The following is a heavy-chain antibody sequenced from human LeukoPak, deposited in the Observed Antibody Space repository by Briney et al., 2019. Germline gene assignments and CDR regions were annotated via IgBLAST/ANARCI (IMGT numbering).Heavy chain of an antibody. CDR1: GFTFNSYA. Sequence: GGSLRHSDAASGFTFNSYAMSWVRQAPGKGLEWCSDISGSGGSTYYADSVKGRFTISKDNSKNTLYLQMNSLRAEDTAVYYCAKSMNTATRGYFDYWGKGTLVTVSS. D-gene: IGHD5-18*01. CDR2: ISGSGGST. V-gene: IGHV3-23*01. CDR3: AKSMNTATRGYFDY. J-gene: IGHJ4*02.